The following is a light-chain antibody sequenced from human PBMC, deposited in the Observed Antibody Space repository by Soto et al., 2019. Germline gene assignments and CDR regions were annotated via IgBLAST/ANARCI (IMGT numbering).Light chain of an antibody. J-gene: IGKJ5*01. CDR3: QQRSNWPPIT. Sequence: DIQLTQSPSTLSASVGDRVTITCRASQSISIWLAWYQQKPGTAPKLLIYKASTLESGVPSRFSGSGSGTEFTLTVSSLQPDDFAVYYCQQRSNWPPITFGQGTRLEIK. V-gene: IGKV1-5*03. CDR2: KAS. CDR1: QSISIW.